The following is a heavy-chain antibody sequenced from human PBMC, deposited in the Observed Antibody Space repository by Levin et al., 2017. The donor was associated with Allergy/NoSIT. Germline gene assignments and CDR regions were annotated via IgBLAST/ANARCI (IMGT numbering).Heavy chain of an antibody. D-gene: IGHD3-10*01. CDR2: IFYSGNT. V-gene: IGHV4-39*07. Sequence: SETLSLTCSVSGDSISSSSFYWGWIRQPPGKGLEWIGTIFYSGNTYYNPSLKSRVTLSVDTSKNQFSLKLASVTAADTAVYYCAREDASGRFVDDWGQGTLVIVSS. CDR1: GDSISSSSFY. CDR3: AREDASGRFVDD. J-gene: IGHJ4*02.